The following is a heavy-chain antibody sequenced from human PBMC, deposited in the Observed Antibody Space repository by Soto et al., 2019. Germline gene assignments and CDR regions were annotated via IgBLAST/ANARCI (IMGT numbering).Heavy chain of an antibody. CDR3: ARESGENWTYEAH. Sequence: VQQLESGPGLVKPWDTLSLTCTVSGAYISDFSWSWIRQPAGKGLEWIGRITVNGNTQYNPSFRSRVTMSMDTSRNQFSLNLQSAAAADTALYYCARESGENWTYEAHWGQGTLVTVSS. D-gene: IGHD1-7*01. CDR1: GAYISDFS. J-gene: IGHJ1*01. CDR2: ITVNGNT. V-gene: IGHV4-4*07.